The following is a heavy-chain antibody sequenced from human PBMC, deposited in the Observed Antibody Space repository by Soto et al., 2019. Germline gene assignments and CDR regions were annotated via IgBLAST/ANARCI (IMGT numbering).Heavy chain of an antibody. CDR1: GFTFSRNG. Sequence: QVQLVESGGGVVQPGTSLRLTCAGSGFTFSRNGMHWVRQAPGKGLEWVALVSYDGSKKYYVDSVKGRFTISGDNSENTLYLQMNTLRAEDTAVYYCARWVGGSMSDNSGKYDSWGQGTLVTVSS. CDR3: ARWVGGSMSDNSGKYDS. D-gene: IGHD3-22*01. CDR2: VSYDGSKK. V-gene: IGHV3-30*03. J-gene: IGHJ5*01.